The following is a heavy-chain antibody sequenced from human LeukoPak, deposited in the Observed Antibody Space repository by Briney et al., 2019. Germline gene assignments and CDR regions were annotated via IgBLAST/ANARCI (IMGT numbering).Heavy chain of an antibody. CDR2: IYPGDSDT. Sequence: GESLQISCKGSGYSFTSYWIGWVRPMPGKGLEWMGIIYPGDSDTRYSPSFQGQVTISADKSISTAYLQWSSLKTSDTAMYYCARRSSSKRKFDPWGQGTLVTASS. CDR1: GYSFTSYW. D-gene: IGHD6-13*01. V-gene: IGHV5-51*01. J-gene: IGHJ5*02. CDR3: ARRSSSKRKFDP.